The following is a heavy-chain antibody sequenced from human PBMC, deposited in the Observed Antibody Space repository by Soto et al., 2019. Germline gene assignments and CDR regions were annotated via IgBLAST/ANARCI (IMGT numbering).Heavy chain of an antibody. J-gene: IGHJ6*02. CDR2: IKQDGSEK. D-gene: IGHD6-6*01. V-gene: IGHV3-7*03. Sequence: GGSLRLSCAASGFTFSSYWMSWVRQAPGKGLEWVANIKQDGSEKYYVDSVKGRFTISRDNAKNSLYLQMNSLRAEDTAVYYCARDLRPRYSSSSVGYYYYYGMDVWGQGTTVTVSS. CDR1: GFTFSSYW. CDR3: ARDLRPRYSSSSVGYYYYYGMDV.